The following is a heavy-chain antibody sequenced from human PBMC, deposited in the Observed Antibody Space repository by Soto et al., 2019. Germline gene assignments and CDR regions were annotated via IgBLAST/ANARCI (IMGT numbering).Heavy chain of an antibody. CDR2: INQDGSER. V-gene: IGHV3-7*01. D-gene: IGHD3-16*01. Sequence: EVQLVESGGGLVQPGGSLRLSCAASEFTFSKYWMTWVRQSPGKGLEWVANINQDGSERYYVDSVGGRFPISRDNAKNSLYLQMNSLRAEDTAVYYCVCGGNYFVYWGQGTLVTVSP. CDR3: VCGGNYFVY. J-gene: IGHJ4*02. CDR1: EFTFSKYW.